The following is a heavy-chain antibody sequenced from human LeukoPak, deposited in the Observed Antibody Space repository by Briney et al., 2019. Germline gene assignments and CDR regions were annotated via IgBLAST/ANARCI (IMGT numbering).Heavy chain of an antibody. CDR3: VRDRDILTGYGAFDI. CDR1: GFTFSSYS. D-gene: IGHD3-9*01. Sequence: GGSLRLSCAASGFTFSSYSMNWVRQAPGKGLEWVSSISSSSSYIYYADSVKGRFTISGDNAKNSLYLQMNSLRAEDTAVYYCVRDRDILTGYGAFDIWGQGTMVTVSS. CDR2: ISSSSSYI. V-gene: IGHV3-21*01. J-gene: IGHJ3*02.